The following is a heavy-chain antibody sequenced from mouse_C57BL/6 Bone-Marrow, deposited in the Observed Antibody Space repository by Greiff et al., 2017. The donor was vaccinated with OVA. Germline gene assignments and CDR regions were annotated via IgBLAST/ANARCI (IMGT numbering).Heavy chain of an antibody. CDR2: IDPENGDT. J-gene: IGHJ2*01. CDR3: TTCWDDY. D-gene: IGHD4-1*01. CDR1: GFNIKDDY. V-gene: IGHV14-4*01. Sequence: VQLKESGAELVRPGASVKLSCTASGFNIKDDYMHWVKQRPEQGLEWIGWIDPENGDTEYASKFQGKATITADTSSNTAYLQLSSLTSEDTAVYYCTTCWDDYWGQGTTLTVSS.